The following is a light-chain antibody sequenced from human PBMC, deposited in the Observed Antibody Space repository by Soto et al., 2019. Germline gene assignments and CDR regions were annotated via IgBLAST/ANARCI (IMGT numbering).Light chain of an antibody. Sequence: DIQMTQSPSTLSASVGDRVTITCRASQSISSWLAWYQQKPGKAPKLLIYDASSLESGVPSRFSGSGSGTEFTLTISGLQADDFARYYCQQYNSYSPTAFGPGTKVDIK. CDR2: DAS. V-gene: IGKV1-5*01. CDR1: QSISSW. J-gene: IGKJ3*01. CDR3: QQYNSYSPTA.